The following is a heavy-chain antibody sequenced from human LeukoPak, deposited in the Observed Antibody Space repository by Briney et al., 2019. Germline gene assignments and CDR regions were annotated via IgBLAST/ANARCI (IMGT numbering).Heavy chain of an antibody. J-gene: IGHJ5*02. CDR2: IYYTGST. CDR1: GGSISTYY. V-gene: IGHV4-59*01. Sequence: SETLSLTCTVSGGSISTYYWSWIRQPPGKGLEWIGYIYYTGSTSYNPSLKSRVTMSLDASKNQFSLELNSVTPADTAVYYCARGGNYWPQWWFDPWGRGTLVIVSS. CDR3: ARGGNYWPQWWFDP. D-gene: IGHD1-26*01.